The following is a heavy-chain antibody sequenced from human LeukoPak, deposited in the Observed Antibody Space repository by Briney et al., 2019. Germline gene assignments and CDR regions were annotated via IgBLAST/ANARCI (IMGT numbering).Heavy chain of an antibody. CDR2: IDYSGST. CDR3: ARPGLQQWLVGYFDL. J-gene: IGHJ2*01. CDR1: GGSISSSSYY. D-gene: IGHD6-19*01. V-gene: IGHV4-61*05. Sequence: PSETLSLTCTVSGGSISSSSYYWGWIRQPPGKGLEWIGYIDYSGSTNYNPSLRSRVTISVDTSKNQFSLKLSSVTAADTAVYYCARPGLQQWLVGYFDLWGRGTLVTVSS.